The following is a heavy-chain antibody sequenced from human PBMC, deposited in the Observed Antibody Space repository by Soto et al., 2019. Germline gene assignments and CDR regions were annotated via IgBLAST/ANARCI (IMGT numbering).Heavy chain of an antibody. D-gene: IGHD1-26*01. CDR3: ARDPLPYSGSYYSVY. V-gene: IGHV1-18*01. J-gene: IGHJ4*02. Sequence: QVQLVQSGAEVKKPGASVKVSCKASGYTFTSYGISWVRQAPGQGLEWMGWISADNGNINYAQKLQGRVTMTTDTSTSTAYMELRSLRSDDTAVYYCARDPLPYSGSYYSVYWGQGTLVTVSS. CDR1: GYTFTSYG. CDR2: ISADNGNI.